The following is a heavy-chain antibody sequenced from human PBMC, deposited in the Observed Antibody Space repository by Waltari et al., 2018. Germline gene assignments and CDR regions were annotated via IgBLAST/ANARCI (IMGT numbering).Heavy chain of an antibody. J-gene: IGHJ6*02. V-gene: IGHV7-4-1*02. CDR1: GYTFTSYA. CDR3: ARRGATYGSGSYYSKYYYYGMDV. D-gene: IGHD3-10*01. Sequence: QVQLVQSGSELKKPGASVKVSCKASGYTFTSYAMNWVRQAPGQGLEWMGWINTNTGNPTYAQGFTGRFVFSLDTSVSTAYLQISSLKAEDTAVYYGARRGATYGSGSYYSKYYYYGMDVWGQGTTVTVSS. CDR2: INTNTGNP.